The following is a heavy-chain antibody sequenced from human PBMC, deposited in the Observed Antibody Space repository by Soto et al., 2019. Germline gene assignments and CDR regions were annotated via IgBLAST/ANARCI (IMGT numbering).Heavy chain of an antibody. CDR1: GYTFTGYY. CDR3: AREDYYDSSVPLDY. Sequence: GASVKVSCKAPGYTFTGYYMHWVRQAPGQGLEWMGWINPNSGGTNYAQKFQGWVTMTRDTSISTAYMELSRLRSDDTAVYYCAREDYYDSSVPLDYWGQGTLVTVSS. D-gene: IGHD3-22*01. J-gene: IGHJ4*02. CDR2: INPNSGGT. V-gene: IGHV1-2*04.